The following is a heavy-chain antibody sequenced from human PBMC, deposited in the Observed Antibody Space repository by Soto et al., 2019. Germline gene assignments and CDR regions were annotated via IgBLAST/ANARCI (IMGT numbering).Heavy chain of an antibody. CDR2: IYYSGST. CDR1: GGSISSYY. Sequence: SETLSLTCTVSGGSISSYYWSWIRQPPGKGLEWIGYIYYSGSTNYNPSLKSRVTISVDTSKNQFSLKPSSVTAADTAVYYCARGVTSYYFDYWGQGTLVTVSS. J-gene: IGHJ4*02. D-gene: IGHD5-18*01. V-gene: IGHV4-59*01. CDR3: ARGVTSYYFDY.